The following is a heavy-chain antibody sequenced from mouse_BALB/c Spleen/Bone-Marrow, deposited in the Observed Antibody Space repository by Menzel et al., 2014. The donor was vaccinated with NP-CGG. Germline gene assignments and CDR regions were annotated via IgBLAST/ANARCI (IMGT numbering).Heavy chain of an antibody. J-gene: IGHJ3*01. CDR1: GFTFSSYT. V-gene: IGHV5-6-4*01. CDR3: TREDYGYTFAY. CDR2: ISSGGSYT. D-gene: IGHD1-2*01. Sequence: EVQRVESGGGLVKPGGSLKLSRAASGFTFSSYTMSWVRQTPEKRLEWVATISSGGSYTYYPDSVKGRFTISRDNAKNTLYLQMSSLKSEDTAMYYCTREDYGYTFAYWGQGTLVTVSA.